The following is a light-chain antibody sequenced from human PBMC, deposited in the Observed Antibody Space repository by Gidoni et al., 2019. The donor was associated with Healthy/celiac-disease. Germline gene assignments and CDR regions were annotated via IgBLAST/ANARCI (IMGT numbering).Light chain of an antibody. CDR2: YDS. CDR3: QVWDSSSDHWV. CDR1: NIGSKS. Sequence: SYVLTQPPSVSVATGKTARITCGGNNIGSKSVHWYQQKQGQAPVLVIYYDSDRPSGIPERFSGSNSGNTATLTISRVEAGDEADYYCQVWDSSSDHWVFGGGTKLTVL. V-gene: IGLV3-21*04. J-gene: IGLJ3*02.